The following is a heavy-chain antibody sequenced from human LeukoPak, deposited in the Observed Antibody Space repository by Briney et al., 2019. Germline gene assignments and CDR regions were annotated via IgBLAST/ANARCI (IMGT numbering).Heavy chain of an antibody. V-gene: IGHV3-21*01. Sequence: GSLRLSCAASRFTFSSYSMIWVCQAPGKGLEWVSSISSSSSSIYYADSVKGRFTISRDNAKNSLYLQMNSLRAEDTAVYYCARASKYYYDSSGYPLDYWGQGTLVTVSS. D-gene: IGHD3-22*01. CDR1: RFTFSSYS. J-gene: IGHJ4*02. CDR2: ISSSSSSI. CDR3: ARASKYYYDSSGYPLDY.